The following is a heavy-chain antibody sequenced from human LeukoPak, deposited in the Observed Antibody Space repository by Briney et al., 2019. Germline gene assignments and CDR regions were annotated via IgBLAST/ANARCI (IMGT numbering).Heavy chain of an antibody. CDR2: ISSSSSSYI. D-gene: IGHD3-10*01. Sequence: PGGSLRLSCAASGFTFSSYSMNWVRQAPGKGLEWVSSISSSSSSYIYYADSVKGRFTISRDNAKNSLYLQMNSLRAEDTAVYYCARGGLDYYGSGSYYRHFDYWGQGTLVTVSS. CDR1: GFTFSSYS. V-gene: IGHV3-21*01. J-gene: IGHJ4*02. CDR3: ARGGLDYYGSGSYYRHFDY.